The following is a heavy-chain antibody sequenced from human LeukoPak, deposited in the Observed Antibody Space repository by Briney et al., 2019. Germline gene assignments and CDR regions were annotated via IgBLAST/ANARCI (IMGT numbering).Heavy chain of an antibody. CDR1: GGSISSSSYY. V-gene: IGHV4-39*01. Sequence: SSETLSLTCTVSGGSISSSSYYWGWIRQPPGKGLEWIGSIYYTRSTYYNPSLKSRVTISVDTSKNQFSLKLTSVTAADTAVYYCARGVTMIVVVIHDWYFDLWGRGTLVTVSS. J-gene: IGHJ2*01. D-gene: IGHD3-22*01. CDR2: IYYTRST. CDR3: ARGVTMIVVVIHDWYFDL.